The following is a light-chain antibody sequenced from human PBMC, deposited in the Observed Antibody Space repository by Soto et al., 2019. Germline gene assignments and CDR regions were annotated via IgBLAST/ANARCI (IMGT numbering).Light chain of an antibody. CDR2: LNSDGSH. CDR1: SGHSSYA. Sequence: QPVLTQSPSASASLGASVKLTCTLSSGHSSYAIAWHQQQPEKGPRYLMKLNSDGSHSKGDGIPDRFSGSSSGAERYLTISSLQSEDEADYYCQTWGTGIVVSGGGTQLTFL. J-gene: IGLJ2*01. CDR3: QTWGTGIVV. V-gene: IGLV4-69*01.